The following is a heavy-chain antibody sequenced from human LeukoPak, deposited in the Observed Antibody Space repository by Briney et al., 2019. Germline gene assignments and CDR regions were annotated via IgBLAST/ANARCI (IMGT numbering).Heavy chain of an antibody. J-gene: IGHJ4*02. CDR1: GGSISSSSYY. CDR3: ARQNLWFGELLPPLDY. CDR2: IYYSGST. V-gene: IGHV4-39*01. Sequence: SETLSLTCTVSGGSISSSSYYWGWIRQPPGKGLEWIGSIYYSGSTYYNPSLKSRVTISVDTSKNQFSLKLSSVTAADTAVYYCARQNLWFGELLPPLDYWGQGTLVTVPS. D-gene: IGHD3-10*01.